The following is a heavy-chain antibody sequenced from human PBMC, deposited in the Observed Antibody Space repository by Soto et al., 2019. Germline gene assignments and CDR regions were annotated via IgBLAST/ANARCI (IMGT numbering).Heavy chain of an antibody. Sequence: ASVQVSCKASGYPFTGYYMHWVRQAPGQGLEWMGWINPNSGGTNYAQKFQGRVTMTRDTSIRTAYMELSRLRSDDTAFYYCARDDFWGSFDDCGQGPLFTLSS. J-gene: IGHJ4*02. CDR2: INPNSGGT. CDR3: ARDDFWGSFDD. D-gene: IGHD3-3*01. V-gene: IGHV1-2*02. CDR1: GYPFTGYY.